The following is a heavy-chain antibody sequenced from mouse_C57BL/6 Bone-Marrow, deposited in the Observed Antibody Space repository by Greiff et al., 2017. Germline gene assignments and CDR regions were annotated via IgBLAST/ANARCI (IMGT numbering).Heavy chain of an antibody. CDR2: IWSDGST. D-gene: IGHD1-1*01. J-gene: IGHJ4*01. Sequence: QVQLQQSGPGLVAPSQSLSITCTVSGFSLTSYGVHWVRQPPGKGLEWLVVIWSDGSTTYNSALKSRMSISKDNSKSQVFLKMNSLQTDDTATYYCARHDPLSTVVAPDAMDYGGQGTSVTVSS. V-gene: IGHV2-6-1*01. CDR1: GFSLTSYG. CDR3: ARHDPLSTVVAPDAMDY.